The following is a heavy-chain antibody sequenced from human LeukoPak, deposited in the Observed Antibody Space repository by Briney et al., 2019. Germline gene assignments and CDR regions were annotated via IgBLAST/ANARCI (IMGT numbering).Heavy chain of an antibody. CDR1: GYTFTSYD. Sequence: GASVKVSCKASGYTFTSYDINWVRQATGQGLEWMGWISTYNGNTDFAQRLQGRVTMTTDTSTTTAYMELRSLRSDDTAVYYCARGLDGSGSYSLYNWFDPWGQGTLVTVSS. CDR3: ARGLDGSGSYSLYNWFDP. CDR2: ISTYNGNT. V-gene: IGHV1-18*01. D-gene: IGHD3-10*01. J-gene: IGHJ5*02.